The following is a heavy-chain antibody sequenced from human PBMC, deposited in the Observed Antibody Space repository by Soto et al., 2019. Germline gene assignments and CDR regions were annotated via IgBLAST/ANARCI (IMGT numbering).Heavy chain of an antibody. J-gene: IGHJ4*02. V-gene: IGHV1-2*04. CDR3: ARDRGDLMTTLTIFDY. CDR2: INPNSGGT. Sequence: QVQLVQSGAEVKKPGASVKVSCKASGYTFTGYYMPWVRQAPGHWLEWMGWINPNSGGTNYAQKFQGWVTMTRDTSISTAYRELSRLRSDDTAVYYCARDRGDLMTTLTIFDYWGQGTLVTVSS. D-gene: IGHD4-17*01. CDR1: GYTFTGYY.